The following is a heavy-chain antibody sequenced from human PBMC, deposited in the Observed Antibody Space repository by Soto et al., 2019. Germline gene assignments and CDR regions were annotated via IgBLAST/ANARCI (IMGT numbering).Heavy chain of an antibody. V-gene: IGHV4-4*07. CDR1: DGSISPYY. CDR3: VRDGGRSVVPHWFDP. Sequence: QVQLQESGPRLVKPSETLSLTCSVSDGSISPYYWSWIRQPAGKGLEWTGRIDADGYTNYNPSLKSRVTMSVGTSKNQFSLKVTSVTAADRAIYYCVRDGGRSVVPHWFDPWGLGTRVTVSS. D-gene: IGHD6-19*01. J-gene: IGHJ5*02. CDR2: IDADGYT.